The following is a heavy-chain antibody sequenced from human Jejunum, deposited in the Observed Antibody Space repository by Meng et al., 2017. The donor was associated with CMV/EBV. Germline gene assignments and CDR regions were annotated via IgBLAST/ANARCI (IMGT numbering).Heavy chain of an antibody. J-gene: IGHJ4*02. Sequence: LQLQESGPXLVKPXXXLSLTCPXSGDSVSTSNGLWGWIRQPPGKGLEWIANVRYDGATYYNPSLKTRVTISLDTSKNQFSLRLTSVTAADTAVYYCTRDTGGIHMVYYVNFWGQGTLVTVAS. D-gene: IGHD3-10*02. CDR2: VRYDGAT. CDR3: TRDTGGIHMVYYVNF. V-gene: IGHV4-39*07. CDR1: GDSVSTSNGL.